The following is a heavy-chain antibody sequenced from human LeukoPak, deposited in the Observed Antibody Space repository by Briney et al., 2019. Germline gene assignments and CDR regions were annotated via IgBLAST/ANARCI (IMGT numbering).Heavy chain of an antibody. J-gene: IGHJ4*02. Sequence: PGGSLRLSCAASGFTFSSYAMSWVRQAPGKGLEWVSAISGSGGSTYYADSVKGRFTISRDNSKNTLYLQMNSLRAEDTAVYYCEKDQYYYDSSGYYFFRYFDYWGQGTLVTVSS. CDR1: GFTFSSYA. V-gene: IGHV3-23*01. CDR2: ISGSGGST. D-gene: IGHD3-22*01. CDR3: EKDQYYYDSSGYYFFRYFDY.